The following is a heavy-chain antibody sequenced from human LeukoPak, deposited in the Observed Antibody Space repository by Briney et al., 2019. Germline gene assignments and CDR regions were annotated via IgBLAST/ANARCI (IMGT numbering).Heavy chain of an antibody. V-gene: IGHV3-74*01. J-gene: IGHJ4*02. Sequence: GSLRLSCAASRFTFSNYDMHWVRQAPGKGLVWVSRINTDGTGTSYADSVKGRFTISRDNAKNTLYLQMNSLRAEDTAVYYCAKDFWSGYYYSDWGQGTLVTVSS. D-gene: IGHD3-3*01. CDR2: INTDGTGT. CDR3: AKDFWSGYYYSD. CDR1: RFTFSNYD.